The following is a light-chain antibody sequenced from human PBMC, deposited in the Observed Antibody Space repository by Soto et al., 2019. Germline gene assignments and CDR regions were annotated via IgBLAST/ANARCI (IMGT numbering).Light chain of an antibody. CDR3: VSYAGSNIWM. Sequence: QSALTQPPSASGSPGQSVTISCTGTSSDIGGYDYVSWYQQHPGKTPKFMIYEVSKRPSGVPDRFSGSKSGNTASLTVSGLQAEDDADYYCVSYAGSNIWMFGGGTKLTVL. V-gene: IGLV2-8*01. J-gene: IGLJ3*02. CDR1: SSDIGGYDY. CDR2: EVS.